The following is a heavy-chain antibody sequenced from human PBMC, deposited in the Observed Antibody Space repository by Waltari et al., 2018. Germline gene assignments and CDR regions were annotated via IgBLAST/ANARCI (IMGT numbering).Heavy chain of an antibody. V-gene: IGHV3-30*01. CDR1: GFTFSSYA. CDR3: ARDPEDGY. CDR2: RSYDGSNK. J-gene: IGHJ4*02. Sequence: QVQLVESGGGVVQPGRSLRHSCAASGFTFSSYAMHWVRRAPGKGLEWVAFRSYDGSNKYYPNSLKGRFTISRDNSKNTLYLQMNSLRAEDTAVYYCARDPEDGYWGQVTLVTVSS.